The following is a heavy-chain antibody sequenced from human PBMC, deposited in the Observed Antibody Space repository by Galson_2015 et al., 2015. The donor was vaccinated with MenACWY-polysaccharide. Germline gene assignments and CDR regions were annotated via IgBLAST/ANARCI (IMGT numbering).Heavy chain of an antibody. V-gene: IGHV6-1*01. J-gene: IGHJ4*02. Sequence: CAISGDSVSSNSAAWNWIRQSPSRGLEWLGRTYYRSKWYKYYALSVKSQMTINVDTAKNQFSLQLNSVTPEDTAMYYCASQGIAVAGVIDYWGQGTLVTVSS. D-gene: IGHD6-19*01. CDR2: TYYRSKWYK. CDR3: ASQGIAVAGVIDY. CDR1: GDSVSSNSAA.